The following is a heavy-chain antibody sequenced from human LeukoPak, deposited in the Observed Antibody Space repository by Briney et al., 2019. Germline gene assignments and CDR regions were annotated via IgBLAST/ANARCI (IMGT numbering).Heavy chain of an antibody. J-gene: IGHJ4*02. D-gene: IGHD5-18*01. Sequence: ASVKVSCKASGGTFSTYGISWVRQAPGQGLEWMGGIIPIFGTANYAQKFQGRVTITADESTSTAYMELSSLRSEDTAVYYCATALSGYNHGGYFDYWGQGTLVTVSS. CDR2: IIPIFGTA. V-gene: IGHV1-69*13. CDR1: GGTFSTYG. CDR3: ATALSGYNHGGYFDY.